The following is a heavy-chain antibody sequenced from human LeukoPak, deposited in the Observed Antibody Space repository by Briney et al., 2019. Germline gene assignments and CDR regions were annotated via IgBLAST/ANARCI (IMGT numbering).Heavy chain of an antibody. Sequence: ASVKVSCKASGGTFSSYAINWVRQAPGQGLEWMGWISAYNGNTNYAQKLQGRVTMTTDTSTSTAYMELRSLRSDDTAVYYCARGNKALLWFGELLYAPEWWFDPWGQGTLVTVSS. CDR3: ARGNKALLWFGELLYAPEWWFDP. CDR1: GGTFSSYA. CDR2: ISAYNGNT. J-gene: IGHJ5*02. D-gene: IGHD3-10*01. V-gene: IGHV1-18*04.